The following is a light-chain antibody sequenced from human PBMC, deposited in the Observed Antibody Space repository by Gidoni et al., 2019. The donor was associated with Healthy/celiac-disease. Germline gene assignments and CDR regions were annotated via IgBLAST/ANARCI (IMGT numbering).Light chain of an antibody. V-gene: IGLV2-14*01. J-gene: IGLJ1*01. Sequence: SAIPHPSSVSGSPGQSITISCTGTSSDVGGYNYVSWYQQHPGKAPKLMIYDVSNRPSGVSNRFSGSKSGNTASLTISGLQAEDAADYYCRSYTSSSTYVFGTGTKVTVL. CDR2: DVS. CDR1: SSDVGGYNY. CDR3: RSYTSSSTYV.